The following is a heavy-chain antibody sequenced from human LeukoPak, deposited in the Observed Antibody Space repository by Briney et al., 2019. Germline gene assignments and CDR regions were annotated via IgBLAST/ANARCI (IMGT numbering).Heavy chain of an antibody. Sequence: GGSLRLSCAASGFTVSSNYMSWVRQAPGKGLEWVSVIYSGGSTYYADSVKGRFPISRDNSKNTLYLQMNSLRAEDTAVYYCARADSSGYYWGFDYWGQGTLVTVSS. D-gene: IGHD3-22*01. V-gene: IGHV3-53*01. CDR2: IYSGGST. CDR1: GFTVSSNY. CDR3: ARADSSGYYWGFDY. J-gene: IGHJ4*02.